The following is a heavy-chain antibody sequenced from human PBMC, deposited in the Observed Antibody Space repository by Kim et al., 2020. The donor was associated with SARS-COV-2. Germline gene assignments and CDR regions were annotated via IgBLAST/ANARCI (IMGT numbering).Heavy chain of an antibody. J-gene: IGHJ6*02. CDR2: LDWNAATT. V-gene: IGHV3-20*01. D-gene: IGHD3-10*01. Sequence: GGSLRLSCAASGFTFDDHGMNWVRQAPGKGLEWVAGLDWNAATTRYADSVKGRFTITRDNAKNSLHLQLNSLRAEDTALYHCARDRGIYFHYGMDVWGQG. CDR1: GFTFDDHG. CDR3: ARDRGIYFHYGMDV.